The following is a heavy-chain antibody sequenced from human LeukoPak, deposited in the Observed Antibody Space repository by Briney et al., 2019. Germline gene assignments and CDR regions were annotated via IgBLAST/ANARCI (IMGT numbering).Heavy chain of an antibody. D-gene: IGHD3-10*01. Sequence: ASVKVSCKASGYTFTSYDINWVRQATGQGLEWMGWMNPNSGNTGYAQKFQGRVTMNRNTSISTDYMELSSLRSEDTAVYYCASWEYYGSGSYYRNGMDVWGQGTTVTVSS. J-gene: IGHJ6*02. V-gene: IGHV1-8*01. CDR2: MNPNSGNT. CDR1: GYTFTSYD. CDR3: ASWEYYGSGSYYRNGMDV.